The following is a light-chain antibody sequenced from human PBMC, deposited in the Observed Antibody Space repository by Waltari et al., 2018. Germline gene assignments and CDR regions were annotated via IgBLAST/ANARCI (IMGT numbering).Light chain of an antibody. Sequence: QSVLTQPPSVSAAPGQKVTISCSGSTSHIGDNYVSWYQQLPGTAPKLRIYDNNKRPSGIPDRFSGSKSGTSATLGITGLQTGDEADYYCGTWDSSLSALWVFGGGTKLTVL. CDR1: TSHIGDNY. CDR2: DNN. J-gene: IGLJ3*02. CDR3: GTWDSSLSALWV. V-gene: IGLV1-51*01.